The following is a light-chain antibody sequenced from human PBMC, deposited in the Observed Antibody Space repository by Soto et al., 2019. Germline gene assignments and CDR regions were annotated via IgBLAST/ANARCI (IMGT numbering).Light chain of an antibody. Sequence: QSALTQPASVSGSPGQSITISCTGTSSDVGGYNYDSWYQQHPGKAPKLMIYEVSNRPSGVSNRFSGSKSGNTASLTISGLQAEDDADYYCSSYTSSSTLVFGIGTKLTVL. J-gene: IGLJ1*01. CDR3: SSYTSSSTLV. CDR2: EVS. CDR1: SSDVGGYNY. V-gene: IGLV2-14*01.